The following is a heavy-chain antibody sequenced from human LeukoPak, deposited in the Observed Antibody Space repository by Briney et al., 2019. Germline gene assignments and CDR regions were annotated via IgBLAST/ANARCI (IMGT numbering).Heavy chain of an antibody. J-gene: IGHJ4*02. V-gene: IGHV3-11*04. CDR3: ATGPSGYFFSY. D-gene: IGHD2-8*02. CDR1: GFTFSDYY. CDR2: ISSSGGTI. Sequence: GGSLRPSCAASGFTFSDYYMTWIRQAPGQGPEWISYISSSGGTIFYADSVKGRFTISRDNGKNSLYLQMTSLRAEDTAVYYCATGPSGYFFSYWGQGTLVTVSS.